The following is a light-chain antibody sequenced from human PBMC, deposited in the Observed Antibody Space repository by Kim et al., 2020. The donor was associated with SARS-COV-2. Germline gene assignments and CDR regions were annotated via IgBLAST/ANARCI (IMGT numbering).Light chain of an antibody. CDR3: QQYNSVT. CDR2: KAS. J-gene: IGKJ1*01. Sequence: QSISSWLAWYQQKPGKAPKLLIYKASSLESGVPSRFSGSGSGTEFTLTISSLQPDDFATYYCQQYNSVTFGQGTKVDIK. CDR1: QSISSW. V-gene: IGKV1-5*03.